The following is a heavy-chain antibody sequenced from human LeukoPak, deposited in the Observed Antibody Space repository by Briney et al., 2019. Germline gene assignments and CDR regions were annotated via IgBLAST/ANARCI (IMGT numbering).Heavy chain of an antibody. CDR3: ARLDSGDHGNIPH. J-gene: IGHJ1*01. V-gene: IGHV4-59*08. D-gene: IGHD1-26*01. CDR1: GGSLSPYY. CDR2: IYHTGTT. Sequence: PSETLSLTCTVSGGSLSPYYWTWIRQPPGKGLEWIGYIYHTGTTRYNPSLNSRVTISVDTSKNQFSLRLNSVTAADTAIYYCARLDSGDHGNIPHWGQGTLVTVSS.